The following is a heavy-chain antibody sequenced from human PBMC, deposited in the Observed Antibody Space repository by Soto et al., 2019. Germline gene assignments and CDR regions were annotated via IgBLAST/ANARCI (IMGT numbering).Heavy chain of an antibody. V-gene: IGHV3-11*06. CDR3: ARRYYGSGRAFEYYYYGMDV. Sequence: GSLRLSCEGSGFTFSDYYISWIRQAPGRGLEWISYSSNSGTFSRYADSVKGRFTISRDNAKNSLYLQMNSLRAEDTAVYYCARRYYGSGRAFEYYYYGMDVWGQGTTVTVSS. CDR1: GFTFSDYY. CDR2: SSNSGTFS. J-gene: IGHJ6*02. D-gene: IGHD3-10*01.